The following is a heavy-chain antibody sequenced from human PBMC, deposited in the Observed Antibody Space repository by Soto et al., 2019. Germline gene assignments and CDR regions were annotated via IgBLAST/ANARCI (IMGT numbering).Heavy chain of an antibody. CDR1: GGSISSGDYY. Sequence: SETLSLTCTVSGGSISSGDYYWSWIRQPPGKGLEWIGYIYYSGSTNYNPSLKSRVTISVDTSKNLFSLKLSSLTAADTAVYYCARADPIWSNYYYYMDVWGKGTTVTVSS. D-gene: IGHD3-3*01. CDR3: ARADPIWSNYYYYMDV. J-gene: IGHJ6*03. CDR2: IYYSGST. V-gene: IGHV4-61*08.